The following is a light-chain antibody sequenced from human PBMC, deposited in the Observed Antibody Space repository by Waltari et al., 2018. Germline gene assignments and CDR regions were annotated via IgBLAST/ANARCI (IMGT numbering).Light chain of an antibody. V-gene: IGKV3-20*01. CDR2: DAS. Sequence: EIVLTQSPGTLSLSPGERATLSCRASESISNTYLAWYQQKPGQAPRLLIYDASTRATGIPDRFSGSGSGTDFTLTISRLEPEDSAVFYCQQYGGPPMYGFGQGTKLEIK. CDR3: QQYGGPPMYG. CDR1: ESISNTY. J-gene: IGKJ2*03.